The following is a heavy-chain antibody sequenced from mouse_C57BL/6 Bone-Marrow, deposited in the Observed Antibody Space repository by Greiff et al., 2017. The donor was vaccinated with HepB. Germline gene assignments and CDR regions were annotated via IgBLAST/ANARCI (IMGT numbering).Heavy chain of an antibody. CDR2: INPSTGGT. CDR3: AKYYAMDY. Sequence: VQLKQSGPELVKPGASVKISCKASGYSFTGYYMNWVKQSPEKSLEWIGEINPSTGGTTYNQKFKAKATLTVDKSSSTAYMQLKSLTSEDSAVYYCAKYYAMDYCGQGTSVTVSS. CDR1: GYSFTGYY. V-gene: IGHV1-42*01. J-gene: IGHJ4*01.